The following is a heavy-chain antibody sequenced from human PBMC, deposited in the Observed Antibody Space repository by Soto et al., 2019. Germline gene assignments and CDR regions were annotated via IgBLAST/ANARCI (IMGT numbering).Heavy chain of an antibody. V-gene: IGHV4-59*08. CDR2: IYSIGST. CDR1: GGSISGYY. Sequence: SETLSLTCTVSGGSISGYYWCWLRQPPGKGLEWIGYIYSIGSTNYNPSLRSRVTMSIDTSQEQFSLKLSSVTATDTAVYYWARHVDLPLAGTGFGSWGRGTLVTVSS. D-gene: IGHD6-19*01. J-gene: IGHJ4*02. CDR3: ARHVDLPLAGTGFGS.